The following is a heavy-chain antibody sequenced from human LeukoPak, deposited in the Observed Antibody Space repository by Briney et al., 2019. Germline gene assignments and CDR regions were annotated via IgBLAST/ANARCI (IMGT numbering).Heavy chain of an antibody. J-gene: IGHJ2*01. CDR3: AREPRPAAPSTVPYEYFDL. Sequence: SETLSLTCTVSGGSISSYYWSWIRQPPGKGLEWIGYIYYCGSTNYNPSLKSRVTISVDTSKNQFSLKLSSVTAADTAVYYCAREPRPAAPSTVPYEYFDLWGRGTLVTVSS. CDR2: IYYCGST. V-gene: IGHV4-59*01. CDR1: GGSISSYY. D-gene: IGHD4-17*01.